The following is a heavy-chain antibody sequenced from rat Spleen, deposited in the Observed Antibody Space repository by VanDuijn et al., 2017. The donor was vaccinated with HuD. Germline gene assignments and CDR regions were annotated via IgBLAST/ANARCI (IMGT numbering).Heavy chain of an antibody. CDR1: GFTFNNNW. D-gene: IGHD1-6*01. V-gene: IGHV5-31*01. CDR3: TRAMYTTDYYYAKGYYVMIA. Sequence: EVQLVESGGGLVQPGRSLKLSCVASGFTFNNNWMTWIRQAPGKGLEWVASITNTGVSTYYSDSVKGRFTISRDTAKSTLYLQMNSLRSEDTATYYCTRAMYTTDYYYAKGYYVMIAWGQGTSVTVSS. J-gene: IGHJ4*01. CDR2: ITNTGVST.